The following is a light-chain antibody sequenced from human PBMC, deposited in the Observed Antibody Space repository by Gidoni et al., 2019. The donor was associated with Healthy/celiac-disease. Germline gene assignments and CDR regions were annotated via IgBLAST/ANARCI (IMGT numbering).Light chain of an antibody. CDR2: GNS. Sequence: QSVLTQPPSVSGAPAQRVTISCTGSSSNIGAGYDVHWYQQLPGTAPKLLIYGNSNRPSGVPDRFSGSKSGTSASLAITGRQAEDEADYYCQSYDSSLSGSVFGGGTKLTVL. V-gene: IGLV1-40*01. CDR3: QSYDSSLSGSV. CDR1: SSNIGAGYD. J-gene: IGLJ2*01.